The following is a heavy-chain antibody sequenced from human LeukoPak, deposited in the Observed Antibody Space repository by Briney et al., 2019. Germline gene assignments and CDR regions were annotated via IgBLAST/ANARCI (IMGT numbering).Heavy chain of an antibody. V-gene: IGHV4-59*12. Sequence: SETLSLTCTVSGGSISSYYWSWIRQPPGKGLEWLGYIYYSGSTNYNPSLKSRVTISVDTSKNQFSLKLSSVTAADTAVYYCASVYDSSGYYPFWGQGTLVTVSS. CDR3: ASVYDSSGYYPF. CDR1: GGSISSYY. J-gene: IGHJ4*02. CDR2: IYYSGST. D-gene: IGHD3-22*01.